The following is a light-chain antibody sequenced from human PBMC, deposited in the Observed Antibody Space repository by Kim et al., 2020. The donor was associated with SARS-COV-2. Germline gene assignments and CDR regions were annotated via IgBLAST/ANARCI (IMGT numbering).Light chain of an antibody. CDR1: QSISSW. V-gene: IGKV1-5*03. CDR3: QQYNSYSYT. Sequence: SASVGDRVTITCRASQSISSWLAWYQQKPGKAPKLLIYKASSLESGVPSMFSGSGSGTEFTLTISSLQPDDFATYYCQQYNSYSYTFGQGTKLEI. J-gene: IGKJ2*01. CDR2: KAS.